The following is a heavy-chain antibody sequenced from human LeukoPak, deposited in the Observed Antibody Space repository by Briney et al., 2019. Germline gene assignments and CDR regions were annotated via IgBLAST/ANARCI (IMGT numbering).Heavy chain of an antibody. V-gene: IGHV3-23*01. D-gene: IGHD6-25*01. J-gene: IGHJ4*02. CDR1: GFTFSSYA. CDR3: AKSRKGQRLRDY. CDR2: ISGSGGST. Sequence: GGSLRLSCAASGFTFSSYAMSWVRQAPGKGLEWVPAISGSGGSTYYADSVKGRFTISRDNSKNTLYLQMNSLRAEDTAVYYCAKSRKGQRLRDYWGQGTLVTVSS.